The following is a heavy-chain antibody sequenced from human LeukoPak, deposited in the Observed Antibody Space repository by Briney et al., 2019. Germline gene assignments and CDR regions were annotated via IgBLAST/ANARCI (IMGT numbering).Heavy chain of an antibody. CDR2: IYYSGST. CDR3: ARGLIAAAGTRLDYYYMDV. D-gene: IGHD6-13*01. V-gene: IGHV4-31*03. Sequence: PSETLSLTCTVSGGSISSGGYYWSWIRQHPGKGLEWIGYIYYSGSTYYNPSLKSRVTISVDTSKNQFSLKLSSVTAADTAVYYCARGLIAAAGTRLDYYYMDVWGKGTTVTVSS. CDR1: GGSISSGGYY. J-gene: IGHJ6*03.